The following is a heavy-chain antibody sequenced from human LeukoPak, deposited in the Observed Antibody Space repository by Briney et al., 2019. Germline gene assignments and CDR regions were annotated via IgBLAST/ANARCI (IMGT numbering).Heavy chain of an antibody. D-gene: IGHD7-27*01. CDR1: GFTFSSYS. V-gene: IGHV3-21*01. CDR3: ARDLNWGFDY. Sequence: GGSLRLSCAASGFTFSSYSLNWVRQAPGKGLEWVSSMSSSSNFIYYADSLKGRFTISRDNAKNPLYLQMNSLRAEDTAVYYCARDLNWGFDYWGQGTLVTVSS. CDR2: MSSSSNFI. J-gene: IGHJ4*02.